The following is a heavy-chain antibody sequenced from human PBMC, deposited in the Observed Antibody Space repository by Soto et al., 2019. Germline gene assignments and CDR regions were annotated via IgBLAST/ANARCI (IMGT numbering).Heavy chain of an antibody. V-gene: IGHV3-30-3*01. CDR1: GFTFRSYG. D-gene: IGHD6-13*01. J-gene: IGHJ3*02. CDR3: ARTAGGRVRGALDI. Sequence: QEQLAESGGGVIQPGRSLRLSCVASGFTFRSYGMHWVRQAPDKGLEWVAVMSDDESKKYYADSVKGRFTISRDNSKNTLFLQMDTLISEDTAVYYCARTAGGRVRGALDIWGQGTMVTVSS. CDR2: MSDDESKK.